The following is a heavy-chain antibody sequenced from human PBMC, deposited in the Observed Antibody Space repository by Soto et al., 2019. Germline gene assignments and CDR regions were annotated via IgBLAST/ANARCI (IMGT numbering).Heavy chain of an antibody. CDR2: MNPNSGNT. V-gene: IGHV1-8*01. Sequence: QVQLVPSGAAVKKPGASVKVSCKASGYTFTSYDINWVRQATGQGLEWMGWMNPNSGNTGYAQKFQGRVTMTRNTSISTAYMELSSLRSEDTAVYYCARGLEWSRSLDPWGQGTLVTVSS. D-gene: IGHD3-3*01. J-gene: IGHJ5*02. CDR3: ARGLEWSRSLDP. CDR1: GYTFTSYD.